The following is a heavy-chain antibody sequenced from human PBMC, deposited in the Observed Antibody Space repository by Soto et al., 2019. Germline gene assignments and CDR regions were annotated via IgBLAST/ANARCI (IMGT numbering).Heavy chain of an antibody. CDR2: INHSGST. J-gene: IGHJ3*02. CDR1: GGSFSGYY. D-gene: IGHD2-2*01. CDR3: ARGRHGSIVVVPAAMNAFDI. V-gene: IGHV4-34*01. Sequence: QVQLQQWGAGLLKPSETLSLTCAVYGGSFSGYYWSWIRQPPGKGLEWIGEINHSGSTNYNPSLKRRVTLSVDTSKNQFSLKLSSVTAADTAVYYCARGRHGSIVVVPAAMNAFDIWGQGTMVTVSS.